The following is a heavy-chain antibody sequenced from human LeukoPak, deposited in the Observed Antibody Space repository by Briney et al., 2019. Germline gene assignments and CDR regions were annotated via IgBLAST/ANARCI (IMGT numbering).Heavy chain of an antibody. J-gene: IGHJ5*01. D-gene: IGHD4/OR15-4a*01. V-gene: IGHV4-39*01. Sequence: SETLSLTCTVSGGSISSSSYYWGWIRQPPGKGLGWIGSIYYSGSTYYNPSLKSRVAISVDTSKNQFSLKLSSVTAADTAVYYCVRHDGRGGATMGAFDSWGQGSLVTVSS. CDR3: VRHDGRGGATMGAFDS. CDR2: IYYSGST. CDR1: GGSISSSSYY.